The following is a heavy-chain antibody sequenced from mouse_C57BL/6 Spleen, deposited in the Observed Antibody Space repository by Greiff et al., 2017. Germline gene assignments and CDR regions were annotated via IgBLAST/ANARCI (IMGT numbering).Heavy chain of an antibody. D-gene: IGHD2-5*01. CDR3: ANSNAMDY. J-gene: IGHJ4*01. V-gene: IGHV1-26*01. CDR2: INPNNGGT. Sequence: EVQLQQSGPELVKPGASVKISCKASGYTFTDYYMNWVKQSHGKSLEWIGDINPNNGGTSYNQKFKGKATLTVDKSSSTAYMELRSLTSEDSAVYYCANSNAMDYWGQGTSVTVSS. CDR1: GYTFTDYY.